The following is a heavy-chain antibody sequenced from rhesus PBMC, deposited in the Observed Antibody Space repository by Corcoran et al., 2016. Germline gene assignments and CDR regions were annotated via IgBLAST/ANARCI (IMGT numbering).Heavy chain of an antibody. CDR3: ATSGYSSGFDY. V-gene: IGHV1-111*02. D-gene: IGHD6-31*01. Sequence: EVQLVQSGAEVKKPGASVKISCTASGYPFTDFSLPWVRPAPGKGLEWRGRGDPKDGEAIHAQKFQDRVTITADTSTDTAYMELSSLRSEDTAVYYCATSGYSSGFDYWGQGVLVTVSS. CDR2: GDPKDGEA. J-gene: IGHJ4*01. CDR1: GYPFTDFS.